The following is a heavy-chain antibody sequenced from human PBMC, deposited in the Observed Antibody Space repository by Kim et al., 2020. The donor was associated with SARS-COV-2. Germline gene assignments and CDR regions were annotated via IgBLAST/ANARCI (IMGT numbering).Heavy chain of an antibody. Sequence: GGSLRLYCIISGFIFGDYSMSWFRQAPGKGLEWVGFIRSKTYGGTTEYAASVKGRFSISRDDSKSIAYLQMNSLKTEDTAVYYCSRVGSCSTKSCYSDCWGQGTLVTVSS. D-gene: IGHD2-2*01. J-gene: IGHJ4*02. CDR2: IRSKTYGGTT. V-gene: IGHV3-49*03. CDR1: GFIFGDYS. CDR3: SRVGSCSTKSCYSDC.